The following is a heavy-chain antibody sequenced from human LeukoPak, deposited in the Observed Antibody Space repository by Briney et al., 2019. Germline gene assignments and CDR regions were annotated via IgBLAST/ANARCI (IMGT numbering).Heavy chain of an antibody. V-gene: IGHV4-34*01. D-gene: IGHD3-3*01. CDR1: GGSFSSYY. J-gene: IGHJ5*02. CDR2: IYYSGST. Sequence: SGTLSLTCAVYGGSFSSYYWGWIRQPPGKGLEWIGSIYYSGSTYYNPSLKSRVTISVDTSKNQFSLKLSSVTAADTAVYYCARVLYDFWSGYYNGWFDPWGQGTLVTVSS. CDR3: ARVLYDFWSGYYNGWFDP.